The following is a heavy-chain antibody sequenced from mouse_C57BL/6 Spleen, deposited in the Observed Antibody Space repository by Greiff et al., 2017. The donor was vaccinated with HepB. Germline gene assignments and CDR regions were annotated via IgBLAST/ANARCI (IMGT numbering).Heavy chain of an antibody. CDR2: IDPEDGDT. J-gene: IGHJ2*01. D-gene: IGHD1-1*01. V-gene: IGHV14-1*01. Sequence: EVQLQQSGAELVRPGASVKLSCTASGFNIKDYYMHWVKQRPEQGLEWIGRIDPEDGDTEYAPKFQGKATMTADTSSNTAYLQLSSLTSEDTAVYYCTTFTTVVATPEYWGQGTTLTVSS. CDR3: TTFTTVVATPEY. CDR1: GFNIKDYY.